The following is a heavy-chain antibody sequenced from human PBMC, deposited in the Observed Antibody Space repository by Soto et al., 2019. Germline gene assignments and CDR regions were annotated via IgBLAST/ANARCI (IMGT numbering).Heavy chain of an antibody. CDR2: IFSDNER. V-gene: IGHV2-26*01. CDR3: VRVNADYYQFYYGMDV. CDR1: GFSLTTGRMG. Sequence: QVTLKESGPVLVKPTETLTLTCTVSGFSLTTGRMGVSWIRQSPGKALEWLAHIFSDNERSYSTSMQGRLTTSKDRSGSQVVLSMTNMDPVDSRTYYWVRVNADYYQFYYGMDVWGQETTVTVSS. D-gene: IGHD4-17*01. J-gene: IGHJ6*02.